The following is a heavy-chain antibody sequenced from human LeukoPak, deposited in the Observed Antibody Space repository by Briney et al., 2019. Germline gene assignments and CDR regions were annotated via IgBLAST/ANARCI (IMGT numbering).Heavy chain of an antibody. CDR2: IIPILGTA. CDR1: GGTFSNYA. D-gene: IGHD2-2*01. J-gene: IGHJ4*02. Sequence: GASVKVSCKASGGTFSNYAISWVRQAPGQGLEWMGRIIPILGTANYAQKFQGRVTITADKSTSTAYMELSSLRSEDTAVYYCGRDFDDDCSSTSCYLTDYWGQGTLVTVSS. CDR3: GRDFDDDCSSTSCYLTDY. V-gene: IGHV1-69*04.